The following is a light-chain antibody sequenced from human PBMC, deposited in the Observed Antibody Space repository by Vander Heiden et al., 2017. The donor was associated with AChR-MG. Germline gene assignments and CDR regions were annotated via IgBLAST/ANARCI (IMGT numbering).Light chain of an antibody. CDR1: SLRHDA. J-gene: IGLJ1*01. CDR3: SSRDNSGNHL. V-gene: IGLV3-19*01. Sequence: SSELTQDPAVSVALGQTVRLTGHGDSLRHDAARWYQQKSGQAAVLVAYGKNNRPSGIPDRFSGSSSQKTSSFTITGAQAEDEADYSCSSRDNSGNHLFGAGTKVTVL. CDR2: GKN.